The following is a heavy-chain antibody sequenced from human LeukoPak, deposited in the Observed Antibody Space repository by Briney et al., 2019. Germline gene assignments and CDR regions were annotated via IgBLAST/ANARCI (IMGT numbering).Heavy chain of an antibody. V-gene: IGHV1-69*13. D-gene: IGHD3-22*01. CDR1: GGTFSSYA. J-gene: IGHJ3*02. CDR3: AGASSGLNMIVVVKGAFDI. Sequence: GASVKVSCKASGGTFSSYAISWVRQAPGQGLEWMGGIIPIFGTANYAQKFQGRVTITADESTSTAYMELSSLRSEDTAVYYCAGASSGLNMIVVVKGAFDIWGQGTMVTVSS. CDR2: IIPIFGTA.